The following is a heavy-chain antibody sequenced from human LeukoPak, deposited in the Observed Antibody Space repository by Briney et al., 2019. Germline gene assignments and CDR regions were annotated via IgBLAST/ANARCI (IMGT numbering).Heavy chain of an antibody. CDR1: GFTFSSSA. J-gene: IGHJ4*02. CDR3: VKDRYCSSTSCYAPFVY. CDR2: ISSNGGST. Sequence: PGGSLRLSCSAYGFTFSSSAMHWHRQAQGKGLEYVSAISSNGGSTYYADSGKGRFTIYTDNTTTTLYLLLSSLRAEDTAVYYCVKDRYCSSTSCYAPFVYWGQGTLVTVSS. D-gene: IGHD2-2*01. V-gene: IGHV3-64D*09.